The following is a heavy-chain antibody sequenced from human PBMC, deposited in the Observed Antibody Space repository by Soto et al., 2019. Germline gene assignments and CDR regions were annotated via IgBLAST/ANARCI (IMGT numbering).Heavy chain of an antibody. CDR3: AGGYYAMDL. CDR2: IYYSGST. V-gene: IGHV4-31*03. D-gene: IGHD3-10*01. CDR1: GGSISRGGYF. J-gene: IGHJ6*02. Sequence: SETLSLTFSVSGGSISRGGYFWSWIRQHAGEGLEWIVYIYYSGSTYYNPSLKSRISISVDTSKNQFSLRLSSVTAADTAVYYCAGGYYAMDLCGQGTTVTVSS.